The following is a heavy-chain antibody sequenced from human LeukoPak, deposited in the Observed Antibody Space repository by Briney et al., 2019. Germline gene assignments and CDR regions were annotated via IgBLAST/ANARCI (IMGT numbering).Heavy chain of an antibody. CDR2: ISSNGGST. J-gene: IGHJ4*02. D-gene: IGHD2-8*02. Sequence: GGSLRLSCAASGFTFSSYAMHWVRQAPGKGLEHVSAISSNGGSTYYANSVKGRFTISRDNSKNTLYLQMGSLRAEDMAVYYCARDRSMVTTLGVYYFDYWGQGTLVTVSS. CDR1: GFTFSSYA. CDR3: ARDRSMVTTLGVYYFDY. V-gene: IGHV3-64*01.